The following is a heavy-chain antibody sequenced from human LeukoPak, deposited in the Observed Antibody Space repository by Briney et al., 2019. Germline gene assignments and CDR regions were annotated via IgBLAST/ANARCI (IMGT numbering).Heavy chain of an antibody. Sequence: SETLSLTCAVYGGSFSSSYWSWVRQPPGKGLEWIGEINHSGSTNYNPSLKSRVTISVDTSKNQFSLKLSAVTAADTAVYYCARGKAGTVEMATTTIEYFDYWGQGTLVTVSS. D-gene: IGHD5-24*01. CDR3: ARGKAGTVEMATTTIEYFDY. J-gene: IGHJ4*02. CDR2: INHSGST. V-gene: IGHV4-34*01. CDR1: GGSFSSSY.